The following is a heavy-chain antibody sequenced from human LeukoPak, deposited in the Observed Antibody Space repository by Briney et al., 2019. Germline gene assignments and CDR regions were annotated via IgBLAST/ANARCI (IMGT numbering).Heavy chain of an antibody. CDR2: MRSSSSYI. D-gene: IGHD2-15*01. J-gene: IGHJ4*02. Sequence: GGSLTLSCAASGFTFSSYSMNWVRQAPGKGLEWVSYMRSSSSYIYYADSVKGRFTISRDNAKNSLYLQMNSLRAEDTAVYYCARSTREYCGGGSCFNFDSWGQGTLVTVSS. V-gene: IGHV3-21*01. CDR1: GFTFSSYS. CDR3: ARSTREYCGGGSCFNFDS.